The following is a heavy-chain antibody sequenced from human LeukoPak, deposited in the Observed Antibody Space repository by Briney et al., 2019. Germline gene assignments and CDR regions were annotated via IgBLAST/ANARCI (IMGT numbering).Heavy chain of an antibody. V-gene: IGHV1-2*02. J-gene: IGHJ4*02. CDR2: INPNSGGT. CDR1: GYTFTGYY. CDR3: ARLTDIAAAGRE. D-gene: IGHD6-13*01. Sequence: ASVKVSCKASGYTFTGYYMHWVRQAPGQGLEWMGWINPNSGGTNYAQKFQGRVTMTRDTSISTAHMELSRLRSDDTAVYYCARLTDIAAAGREWGQGTLVTVSS.